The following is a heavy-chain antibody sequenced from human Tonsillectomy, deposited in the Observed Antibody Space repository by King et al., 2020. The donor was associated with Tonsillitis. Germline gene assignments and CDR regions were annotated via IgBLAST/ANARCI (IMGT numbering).Heavy chain of an antibody. Sequence: ITLKESGPTLVKPTQTLTLTCTFSGFSLSTNEVGVGWIRQPPGKALEWLALIYSNDEKGYRPSLKSRPTITKDTSKNQVVLTMTNMDPVDTATYYCAHCIWSIGFDYWGQGTLVTVSS. CDR2: IYSNDEK. V-gene: IGHV2-5*01. CDR1: GFSLSTNEVG. J-gene: IGHJ4*02. D-gene: IGHD2-15*01. CDR3: AHCIWSIGFDY.